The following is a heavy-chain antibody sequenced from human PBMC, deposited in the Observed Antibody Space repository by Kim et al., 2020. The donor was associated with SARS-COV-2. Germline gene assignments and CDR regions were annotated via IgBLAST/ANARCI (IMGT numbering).Heavy chain of an antibody. V-gene: IGHV4-39*01. D-gene: IGHD4-17*01. Sequence: THYTPTHQRRVTRSVDTSKNQFSRELSSVTAADTAVYYCARHSRTGYFDLWGRGTLVTVSS. J-gene: IGHJ2*01. CDR2: T. CDR3: ARHSRTGYFDL.